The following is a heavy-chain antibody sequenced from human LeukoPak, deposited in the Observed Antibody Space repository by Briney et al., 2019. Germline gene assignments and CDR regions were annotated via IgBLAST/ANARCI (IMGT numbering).Heavy chain of an antibody. CDR3: ARDLTGPSNWYFDL. Sequence: SETLSLTCTVTGGSISSYYWSWIRQPPGKGLEWIGYIYYSGSTNYNPSLKSRVTISVDTSKNQFSLKLSSVTAADTAVYYCARDLTGPSNWYFDLWGRGTLVTVSS. CDR2: IYYSGST. J-gene: IGHJ2*01. V-gene: IGHV4-59*01. D-gene: IGHD3-16*01. CDR1: GGSISSYY.